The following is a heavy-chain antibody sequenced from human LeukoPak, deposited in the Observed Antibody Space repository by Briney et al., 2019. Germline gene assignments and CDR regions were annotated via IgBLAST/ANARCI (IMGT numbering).Heavy chain of an antibody. CDR2: ISYIGST. CDR3: ARDLVTVTKGFDI. V-gene: IGHV4-59*11. D-gene: IGHD4-17*01. CDR1: DDSFSSHY. J-gene: IGHJ3*02. Sequence: SETLSLTCAVSDDSFSSHYSTWIRQPPGKGLEWIGYISYIGSTNYNPSLKSRVTISIDTSKTEFSLKLTSVTAADTAVYYCARDLVTVTKGFDIWGQGTMVTVSS.